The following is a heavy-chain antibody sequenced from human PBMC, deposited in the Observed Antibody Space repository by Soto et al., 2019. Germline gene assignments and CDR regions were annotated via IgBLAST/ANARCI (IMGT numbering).Heavy chain of an antibody. Sequence: SETLSLTCTVSGGSISSGDYYWSWIRQPPGKGLEWIGYIYYSGSTYYNPSLKSRVTISVDTSKNQFSLKLSSVTAADTAVYYCARNYDYGIYYFDYWGQGTLVTVSS. J-gene: IGHJ4*02. CDR2: IYYSGST. CDR3: ARNYDYGIYYFDY. CDR1: GGSISSGDYY. D-gene: IGHD4-17*01. V-gene: IGHV4-30-4*01.